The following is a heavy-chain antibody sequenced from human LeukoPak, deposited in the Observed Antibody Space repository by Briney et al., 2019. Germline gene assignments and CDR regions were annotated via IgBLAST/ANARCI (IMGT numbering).Heavy chain of an antibody. J-gene: IGHJ4*02. CDR2: ISSSSSYT. V-gene: IGHV3-21*01. CDR3: ARDSRIQLWLN. CDR1: GFTFSSYS. Sequence: GGSLRLSCAASGFTFSSYSMNWVRQAPGKGLEWVSSISSSSSYTYYADSVKGRFTISRDNAKNSLYLQMNSLRAEDTAVYYCARDSRIQLWLNWGQGTLVTVSS. D-gene: IGHD5-18*01.